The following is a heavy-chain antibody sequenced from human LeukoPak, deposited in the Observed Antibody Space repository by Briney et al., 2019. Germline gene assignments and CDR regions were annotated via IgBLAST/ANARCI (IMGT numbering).Heavy chain of an antibody. CDR1: GGSFSGYY. CDR2: INHSGST. V-gene: IGHV4-34*01. D-gene: IGHD6-13*01. J-gene: IGHJ4*02. CDR3: ATLPAGTSYLGPGTLLY. Sequence: PSETLSLTCAVYGGSFSGYYWSWIRQPPGKGLEGIGEINHSGSTNYNPSLESRVTISVDTSKNQFSLKLSSVTAADTAVYYCATLPAGTSYLGPGTLLYWGQGTLVTVSS.